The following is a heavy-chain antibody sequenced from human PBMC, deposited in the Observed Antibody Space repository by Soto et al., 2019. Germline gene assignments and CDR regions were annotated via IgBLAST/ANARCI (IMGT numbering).Heavy chain of an antibody. CDR1: GYSLTSYG. D-gene: IGHD3-10*01. CDR3: ARAPIAFYYYLDY. J-gene: IGHJ4*02. CDR2: ITSDNGHT. V-gene: IGHV1-18*01. Sequence: QVHLVQSGAEVKKPGASVKVSCKASGYSLTSYGISWVRQAPGQGLEWMGWITSDNGHTKYAQNIQGRVTMTTDTSTSTAYMALRSLKSDDTAVYYWARAPIAFYYYLDYGGQGTPVIVSS.